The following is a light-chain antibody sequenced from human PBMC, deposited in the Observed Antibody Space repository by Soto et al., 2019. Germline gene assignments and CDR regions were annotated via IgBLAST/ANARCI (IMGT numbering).Light chain of an antibody. V-gene: IGKV3-11*01. CDR3: QVRTNWSIA. Sequence: EFVLTQSPATLSLSPGERATLSCRASQSVSSYLAWHQQKPGQAPRLLIYDASNRATGIPARFSGTGSGTDFTLTINNLEPEDFAVYYCQVRTNWSIAFGRGTRLEI. CDR2: DAS. CDR1: QSVSSY. J-gene: IGKJ5*01.